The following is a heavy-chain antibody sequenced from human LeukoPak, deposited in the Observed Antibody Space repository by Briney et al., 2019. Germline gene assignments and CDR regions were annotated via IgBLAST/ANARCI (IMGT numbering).Heavy chain of an antibody. CDR1: GFTFSSYW. D-gene: IGHD2-2*01. J-gene: IGHJ3*02. Sequence: GGSLRLSCAASGFTFSSYWMSWVRQAPGKGLEWVANIRQDGSEKYYVDSVKGRFTISRDNAKNSLYLQMNSLRAEDTAVYYCARVTVDGPIVVVPAAPGAFDIWGQGTMVTVSS. V-gene: IGHV3-7*01. CDR2: IRQDGSEK. CDR3: ARVTVDGPIVVVPAAPGAFDI.